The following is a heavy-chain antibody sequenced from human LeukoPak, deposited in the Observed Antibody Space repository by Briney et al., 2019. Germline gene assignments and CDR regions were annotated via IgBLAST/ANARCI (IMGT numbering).Heavy chain of an antibody. Sequence: PSETLSLTCTVSAGSISSYYWSWIRQPAGKGLEWIGRIYTSGSTNYNPSLKSRVTMSVDTSKNQFSLKLSSVTAADTAVYYCARELLGYCSSTSCSPPNWFDPWGQGTLVTVSS. V-gene: IGHV4-4*07. J-gene: IGHJ5*02. CDR1: AGSISSYY. CDR2: IYTSGST. CDR3: ARELLGYCSSTSCSPPNWFDP. D-gene: IGHD2-2*01.